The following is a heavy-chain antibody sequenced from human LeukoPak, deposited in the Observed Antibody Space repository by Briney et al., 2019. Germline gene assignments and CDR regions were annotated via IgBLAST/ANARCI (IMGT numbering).Heavy chain of an antibody. V-gene: IGHV4-34*01. CDR2: INHSGST. D-gene: IGHD3-9*01. Sequence: SETLSLTCAVYGGSFSGYYWSWIRQPPGKGLEWIGEINHSGSTNYNPSLTSRVTISVDTSKNQFSLKLSSVTAADTAVYYCARHVLYYDILTGYYYYYYMDVWGKGTTVTISS. J-gene: IGHJ6*03. CDR3: ARHVLYYDILTGYYYYYYMDV. CDR1: GGSFSGYY.